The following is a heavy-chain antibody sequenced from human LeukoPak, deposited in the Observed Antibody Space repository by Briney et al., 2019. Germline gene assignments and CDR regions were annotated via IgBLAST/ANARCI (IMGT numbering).Heavy chain of an antibody. CDR1: GFIFSNAW. CDR2: IKSKTDGRTT. Sequence: GGALRVSCAASGFIFSNAWMNWVRQAPRKGLEWVGLIKSKTDGRTTDHTAPVKGRFTISRDDSKNTLYLQMNSLKTEDTAVYYCTTEACRGDNCYFDYWGQGTLVTVSS. CDR3: TTEACRGDNCYFDY. D-gene: IGHD2-21*01. V-gene: IGHV3-15*01. J-gene: IGHJ4*03.